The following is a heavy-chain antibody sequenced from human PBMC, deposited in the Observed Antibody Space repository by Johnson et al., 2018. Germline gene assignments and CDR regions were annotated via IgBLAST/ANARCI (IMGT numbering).Heavy chain of an antibody. Sequence: VQLVESGGGLVQPGGSLRLSCAASGFSLSSYWMTWVRQAPGKGLEWVANIKQEGSEKYYVDAVKGRFTISRDNAEHSLYLQMNSLRAEDTDVSFCARVVTHLIVVEIHDSLDIWGQGTMVTVS. CDR3: ARVVTHLIVVEIHDSLDI. CDR1: GFSLSSYW. J-gene: IGHJ3*02. V-gene: IGHV3-7*01. D-gene: IGHD3-22*01. CDR2: IKQEGSEK.